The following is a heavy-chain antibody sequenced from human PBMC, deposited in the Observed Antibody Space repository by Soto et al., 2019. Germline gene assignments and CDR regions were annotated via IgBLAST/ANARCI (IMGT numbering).Heavy chain of an antibody. Sequence: EVQLLESGGGLVQPGGSLRLSCAASGFTFSSYALSWVRQAPGKGLEWVSALIGTGDSADYANSVKGRFTVSRDDSKTTLYLVMSNLRVEDTAIYYCARDNGNYGSGSFAHWGQGTLVTVSS. J-gene: IGHJ4*02. CDR1: GFTFSSYA. V-gene: IGHV3-23*01. CDR3: ARDNGNYGSGSFAH. D-gene: IGHD3-10*01. CDR2: LIGTGDSA.